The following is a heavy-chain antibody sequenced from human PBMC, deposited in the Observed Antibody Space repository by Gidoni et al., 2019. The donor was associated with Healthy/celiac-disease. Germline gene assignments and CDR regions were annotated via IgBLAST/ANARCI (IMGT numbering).Heavy chain of an antibody. Sequence: QVQLLQSGAEVKKPWSSVKVSCTASGGTFSSYAISWVRQAPGQGLEWMGRIIPILGIANYAQKVQGRVTITADKSTSTAYMELSRLRSEDTAVYYCARDQGATMVGWFDPWGQGTLVTVSS. CDR1: GGTFSSYA. V-gene: IGHV1-69*04. J-gene: IGHJ5*02. D-gene: IGHD5-12*01. CDR3: ARDQGATMVGWFDP. CDR2: IIPILGIA.